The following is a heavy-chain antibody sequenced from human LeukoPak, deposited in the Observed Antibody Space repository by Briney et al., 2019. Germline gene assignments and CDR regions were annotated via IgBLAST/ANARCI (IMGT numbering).Heavy chain of an antibody. D-gene: IGHD5-24*01. V-gene: IGHV1-69*13. Sequence: SVKVSCKASGGTFSSYAISWVRQAPGQGLEWMGGIIPIFGTANYAQKFQGRVTITADESTSTAYMELSSLRSEDTAVYYCARVGGDGYKNDYWGQGTLVTVSS. CDR1: GGTFSSYA. CDR2: IIPIFGTA. J-gene: IGHJ4*02. CDR3: ARVGGDGYKNDY.